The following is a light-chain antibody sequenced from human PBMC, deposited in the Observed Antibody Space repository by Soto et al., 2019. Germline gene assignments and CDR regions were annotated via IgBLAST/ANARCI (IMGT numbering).Light chain of an antibody. CDR1: RNDVGGHNY. V-gene: IGLV2-8*01. J-gene: IGLJ1*01. Sequence: QSVLTQPPSASGSPGQSVTISCTGTRNDVGGHNYVSWYQQHPGKAPKVIIYEVYKRPSGVPDRFSGSNSGNTASLTVSALQPDGEADYSCCSYAGGTFFEVFGTGTKVTVL. CDR2: EVY. CDR3: CSYAGGTFFEV.